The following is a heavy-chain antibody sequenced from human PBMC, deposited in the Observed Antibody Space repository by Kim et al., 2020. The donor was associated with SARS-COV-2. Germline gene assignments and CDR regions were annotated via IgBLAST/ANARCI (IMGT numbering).Heavy chain of an antibody. Sequence: KSRVTISVDKSKNKFSLKLSSVTAADTAVYYCARYYCSGGSCYEPDAFDIWGQGTMVTVSS. V-gene: IGHV4-4*02. CDR3: ARYYCSGGSCYEPDAFDI. J-gene: IGHJ3*02. D-gene: IGHD2-15*01.